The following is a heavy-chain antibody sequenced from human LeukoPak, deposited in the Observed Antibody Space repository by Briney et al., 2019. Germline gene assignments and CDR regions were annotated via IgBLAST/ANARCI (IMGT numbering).Heavy chain of an antibody. D-gene: IGHD6-19*01. J-gene: IGHJ4*02. CDR3: ARHRYSRGWLGTDY. CDR1: GYSFSSYW. CDR2: INPGDSDT. Sequence: GESLKISCKGSGYSFSSYWIGWVRQMPGKGLEWMGIINPGDSDTRYSPSLQGQVTVSVGKSITTAYLQWSSLKASDTAMYYCARHRYSRGWLGTDYWGQGTLVTVSS. V-gene: IGHV5-51*01.